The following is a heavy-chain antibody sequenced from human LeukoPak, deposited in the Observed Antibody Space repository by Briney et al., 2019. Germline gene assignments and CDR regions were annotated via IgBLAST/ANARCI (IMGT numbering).Heavy chain of an antibody. CDR1: GGTFSSYA. Sequence: ASVKVSCKASGGTFSSYAISWVRQAPGQGLEWMGGIIPIFGTANYAQKFQGRVTITADESTSTAYMELSSLRSEDTAVYYCARDGTAGTSLYNWFDHWGQGTLVTVSS. V-gene: IGHV1-69*01. CDR2: IIPIFGTA. J-gene: IGHJ5*02. D-gene: IGHD2-2*01. CDR3: ARDGTAGTSLYNWFDH.